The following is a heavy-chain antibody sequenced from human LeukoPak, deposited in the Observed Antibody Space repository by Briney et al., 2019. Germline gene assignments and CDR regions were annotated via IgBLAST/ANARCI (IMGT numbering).Heavy chain of an antibody. D-gene: IGHD6-19*01. Sequence: GGSLRLSCAASGLTFSSYSMNWVRQAPGKGLEWVSSISSSSSYIYYADSVKGRFTISRDNAKNSLYLQMNSLRAEDTAVYYCARGRYSSGWPLDYWGQGTLVTVSS. J-gene: IGHJ4*02. V-gene: IGHV3-21*01. CDR1: GLTFSSYS. CDR3: ARGRYSSGWPLDY. CDR2: ISSSSSYI.